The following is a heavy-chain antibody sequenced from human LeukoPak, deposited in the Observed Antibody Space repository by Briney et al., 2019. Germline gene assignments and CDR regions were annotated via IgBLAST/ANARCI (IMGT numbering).Heavy chain of an antibody. V-gene: IGHV3-21*04. D-gene: IGHD6-19*01. J-gene: IGHJ4*02. CDR3: ARGAYTGGAVAGHFDY. CDR2: ISTSSSYI. Sequence: GGSLRLSCAAYGFTFSSYSMNWVRQAPGKGLEWVSFISTSSSYIYYADSVKGRFTISRDNAKNSLYLQMNSLRAEDTAVYYCARGAYTGGAVAGHFDYWGQGTLVTVSS. CDR1: GFTFSSYS.